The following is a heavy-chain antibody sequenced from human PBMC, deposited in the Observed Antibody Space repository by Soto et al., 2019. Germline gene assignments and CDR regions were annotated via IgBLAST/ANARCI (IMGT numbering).Heavy chain of an antibody. D-gene: IGHD3-22*01. CDR3: ARGLYYYDSRGYWGY. CDR2: ISSSSSTI. J-gene: IGHJ4*02. CDR1: GFTFSSYS. Sequence: EVQLVESGGGLVQPGGSLRLSLAASGFTFSSYSMNWVRQAPGKGRGWVSYISSSSSTIYYEDSVKGRFTISRDNAKNSLHLQMNSLRDEDTAVYYCARGLYYYDSRGYWGYWGQGTLVTVSS. V-gene: IGHV3-48*02.